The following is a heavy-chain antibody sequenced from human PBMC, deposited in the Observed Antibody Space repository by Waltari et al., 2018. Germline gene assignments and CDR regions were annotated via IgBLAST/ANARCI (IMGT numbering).Heavy chain of an antibody. J-gene: IGHJ4*01. Sequence: QVQLQEAGPGLVKPSQTLSLTCTVSGGSISSVGYYWSWIRQHPGKGLEWIGYVSYSGSTYYNPYLKRRLSLSVDTTKKHFYLRLTSVTAADTGMYFCARYGEVPPNYFFDFWGQGIRVTVSS. D-gene: IGHD2-21*01. V-gene: IGHV4-31*03. CDR2: VSYSGST. CDR3: ARYGEVPPNYFFDF. CDR1: GGSISSVGYY.